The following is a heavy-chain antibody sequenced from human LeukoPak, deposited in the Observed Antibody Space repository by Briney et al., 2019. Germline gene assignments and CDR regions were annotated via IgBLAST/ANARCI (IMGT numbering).Heavy chain of an antibody. CDR2: IYSGGDST. Sequence: GGSLRLSCAASGFTVSTNYMSWVRQASGKGLEWVSVIYSGGDSTYYADSVKGRFTISRHNSKNTLYLQMNSLRAEDTAVYYCARGGYSYGTAPAPFDSWGQGTLVTVSS. CDR1: GFTVSTNY. J-gene: IGHJ4*02. V-gene: IGHV3-53*04. D-gene: IGHD5-18*01. CDR3: ARGGYSYGTAPAPFDS.